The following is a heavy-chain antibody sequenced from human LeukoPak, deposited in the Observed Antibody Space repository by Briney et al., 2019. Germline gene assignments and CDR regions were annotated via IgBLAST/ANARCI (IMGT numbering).Heavy chain of an antibody. CDR1: GGSISSSSYY. CDR3: ARRRYSYGRGSREFDY. Sequence: PSETLSLTCTVSGGSISSSSYYWGWIRQPPGKGLEWIGSIYYSGSTYYNPSLKSRVTISVDTSKNQFSLKLSSVTAADTAVYYCARRRYSYGRGSREFDYWGQGTLVTVSS. J-gene: IGHJ4*02. V-gene: IGHV4-39*01. D-gene: IGHD5-18*01. CDR2: IYYSGST.